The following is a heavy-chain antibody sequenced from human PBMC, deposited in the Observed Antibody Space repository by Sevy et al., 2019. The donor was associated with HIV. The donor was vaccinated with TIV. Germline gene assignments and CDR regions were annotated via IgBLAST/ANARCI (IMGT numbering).Heavy chain of an antibody. D-gene: IGHD3-22*01. CDR3: ASGRYYYDSSGYYDF. V-gene: IGHV3-20*04. J-gene: IGHJ4*02. Sequence: GGSLRLSCAASGFTFDDYGMSWVRQAPGKGLEWVSGINWNGGSTGYADSVNGRFTISRDNAKNSLYLQMNSLRAEDTALYYCASGRYYYDSSGYYDFWGQGTLVTVSS. CDR2: INWNGGST. CDR1: GFTFDDYG.